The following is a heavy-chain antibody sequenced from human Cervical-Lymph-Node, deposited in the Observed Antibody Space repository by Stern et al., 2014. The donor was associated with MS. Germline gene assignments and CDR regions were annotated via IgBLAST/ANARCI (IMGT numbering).Heavy chain of an antibody. Sequence: VQLVESGGGVVQPGRSLRLSCGASGFSFSTHGMHWVRQAPGKGLAWVAMISDDANNKNYAASVKGRSTISRDNSKNTLYLQMNNLRVEDTAVYYCAKRSGAAANFDYWGQGTLVTVSS. J-gene: IGHJ4*02. CDR3: AKRSGAAANFDY. CDR2: ISDDANNK. D-gene: IGHD6-13*01. CDR1: GFSFSTHG. V-gene: IGHV3-30*18.